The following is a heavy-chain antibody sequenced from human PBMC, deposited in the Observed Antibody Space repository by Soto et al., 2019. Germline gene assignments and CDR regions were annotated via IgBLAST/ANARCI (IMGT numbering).Heavy chain of an antibody. CDR2: IYYSGST. CDR1: GGSISSGGYY. J-gene: IGHJ4*02. V-gene: IGHV4-31*03. D-gene: IGHD5-12*01. Sequence: SETLSLTCTISGGSISSGGYYWSWIRQHPGKGLEWIGYIYYSGSTYYNPSLKSRVTISVDTSKNQFSLKLRSLTAADTAVYYCARQRDGYNYRYFDYWGQGTLVTVSS. CDR3: ARQRDGYNYRYFDY.